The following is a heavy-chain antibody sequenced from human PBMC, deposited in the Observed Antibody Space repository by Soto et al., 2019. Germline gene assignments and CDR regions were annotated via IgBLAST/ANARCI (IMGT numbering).Heavy chain of an antibody. CDR1: GGSFSGYS. V-gene: IGHV4-34*01. CDR2: INHSGST. Sequence: QVQLQQWGAGLLKPSETLSLTCAVYGGSFSGYSWSWIRQPPGKGLEWIGEINHSGSTNYNPSLTSRATISVDTSKSQFSLKLSSVTAADTAVYYCARAAPRYCSGGSCYSGGDYWGQGTLVTVSS. CDR3: ARAAPRYCSGGSCYSGGDY. J-gene: IGHJ4*02. D-gene: IGHD2-15*01.